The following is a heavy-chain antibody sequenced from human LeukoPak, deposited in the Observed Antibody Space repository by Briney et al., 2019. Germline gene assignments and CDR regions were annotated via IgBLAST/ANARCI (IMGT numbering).Heavy chain of an antibody. D-gene: IGHD3-22*01. Sequence: SETLSLTCTVTGGSISSYYWSWIRQPPGKGLEWIGYIYYSGSTNYNPSLKSRVTISVDTSKNQFSLKLSSVTAADTAVYYCARDTYDSSGYYSYWYFDLWGRGTLVTVSS. V-gene: IGHV4-59*01. J-gene: IGHJ2*01. CDR1: GGSISSYY. CDR2: IYYSGST. CDR3: ARDTYDSSGYYSYWYFDL.